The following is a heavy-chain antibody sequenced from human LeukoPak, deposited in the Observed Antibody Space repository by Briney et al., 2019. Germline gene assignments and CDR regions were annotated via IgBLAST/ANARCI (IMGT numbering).Heavy chain of an antibody. D-gene: IGHD5-18*01. J-gene: IGHJ4*02. Sequence: GGSLRLSCAASGFTFSSYEMNWVRQAPGKGLEWVANIKQDGSEKYYVDSVKGRFTISRDNSKNTLYLQMNSLRAEDTAVYYCARDAGYGYDRFDYWGQGTQVTVSS. CDR1: GFTFSSYE. CDR3: ARDAGYGYDRFDY. V-gene: IGHV3-7*01. CDR2: IKQDGSEK.